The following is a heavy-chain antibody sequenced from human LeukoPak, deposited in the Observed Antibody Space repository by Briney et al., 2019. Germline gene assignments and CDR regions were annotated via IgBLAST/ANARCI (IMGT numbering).Heavy chain of an antibody. D-gene: IGHD3-3*01. J-gene: IGHJ6*02. CDR2: IKQDGSEK. CDR3: AVYYDFWSGNMDV. CDR1: GFTFSSYW. Sequence: GGSLRLSCAASGFTFSSYWMSWVRQAPGKGLEWVANIKQDGSEKYYVDSVKGRFTISRDNAKNSLYLQMNSLRAEDTAVYYCAVYYDFWSGNMDVWGQGTTVTVSS. V-gene: IGHV3-7*03.